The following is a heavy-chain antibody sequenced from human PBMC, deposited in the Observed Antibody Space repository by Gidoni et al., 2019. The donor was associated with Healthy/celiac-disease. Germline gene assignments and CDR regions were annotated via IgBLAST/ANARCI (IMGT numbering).Heavy chain of an antibody. V-gene: IGHV3-30-3*01. CDR1: GFPFSSYA. Sequence: QVQLVESGGGVVQPGRSLRLSCAASGFPFSSYAMHWVRQAPGKGLEWVAVISYDGSNKYYADSVKGRFTISRDNSKNTLYLQMNSLRAEDTAVYYCARGFASYDFWSGYYDYYYYGMDVWGQGTTVTVSS. J-gene: IGHJ6*02. CDR3: ARGFASYDFWSGYYDYYYYGMDV. D-gene: IGHD3-3*01. CDR2: ISYDGSNK.